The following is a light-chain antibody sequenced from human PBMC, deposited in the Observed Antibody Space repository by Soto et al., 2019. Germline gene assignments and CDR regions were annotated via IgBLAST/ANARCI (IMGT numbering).Light chain of an antibody. Sequence: QSALTQPASASGSRGQSITISCTGTRSDIGDYNYVSWYKQYPGKAPKLIIFEVTNRPAGISNRFSGSKSGNTASLTISVLQAEDEADYYCISFTRGSTPCVFGSGTKLTVL. CDR2: EVT. CDR1: RSDIGDYNY. J-gene: IGLJ1*01. CDR3: ISFTRGSTPCV. V-gene: IGLV2-14*03.